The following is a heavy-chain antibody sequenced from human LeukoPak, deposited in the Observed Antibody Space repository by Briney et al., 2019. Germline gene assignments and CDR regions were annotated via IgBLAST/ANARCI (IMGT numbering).Heavy chain of an antibody. J-gene: IGHJ4*02. V-gene: IGHV3-30-3*01. Sequence: TGGSLRLSCAASGFTFSSYAMHWVRQAPGKGLEWVAVISYDGSNKYYADSVKGRFTISRDNAKKSLYLQMSSLRAEDTAVYYCARGLEPDGVGLDYWGQGTLVTVSS. D-gene: IGHD2-8*01. CDR1: GFTFSSYA. CDR2: ISYDGSNK. CDR3: ARGLEPDGVGLDY.